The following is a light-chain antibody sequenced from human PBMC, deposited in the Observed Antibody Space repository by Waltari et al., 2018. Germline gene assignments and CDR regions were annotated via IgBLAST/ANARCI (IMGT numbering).Light chain of an antibody. J-gene: IGKJ1*01. Sequence: DIQMTQSPSTLSAAVGDRVTITCRASQSISNWLAWYQQKPGKAPKVLIYGASSLESGLPSRFSGSGSGTEFTLTISILQPDDFATYYCQQYNDYSTWTFGQGTKVEIK. V-gene: IGKV1-5*03. CDR3: QQYNDYSTWT. CDR2: GAS. CDR1: QSISNW.